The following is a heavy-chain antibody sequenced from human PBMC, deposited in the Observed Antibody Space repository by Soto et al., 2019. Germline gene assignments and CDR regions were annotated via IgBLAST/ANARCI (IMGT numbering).Heavy chain of an antibody. D-gene: IGHD3-10*01. CDR2: INHSGST. Sequence: SSETLSLTCAVYGGSFSGYYWSWIRQPPGKGLEWIGEINHSGSTNYNPPLKSRVTISVDTSKNQFSLKLSSVTAADTAVYYCARGIYYGSGSYYKGNWFDPWGQGTLVTVSS. CDR3: ARGIYYGSGSYYKGNWFDP. V-gene: IGHV4-34*01. CDR1: GGSFSGYY. J-gene: IGHJ5*02.